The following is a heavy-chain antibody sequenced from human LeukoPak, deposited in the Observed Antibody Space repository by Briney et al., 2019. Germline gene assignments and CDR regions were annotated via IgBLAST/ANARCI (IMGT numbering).Heavy chain of an antibody. CDR2: IIPIFGTA. Sequence: SVKVSCKASGGTFSSYAISWVRQAPGQGLEWMGGIIPIFGTANYAQKFQGRVTITADESTSTAYMELSSLRSDDTAVYYCARESSGSYSAFDIWGQGTMVTVSS. J-gene: IGHJ3*02. CDR1: GGTFSSYA. V-gene: IGHV1-69*13. CDR3: ARESSGSYSAFDI. D-gene: IGHD1-26*01.